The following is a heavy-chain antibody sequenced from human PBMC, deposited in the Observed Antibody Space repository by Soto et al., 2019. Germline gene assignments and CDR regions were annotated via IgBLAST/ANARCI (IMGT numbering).Heavy chain of an antibody. Sequence: SETLSLTCTVSGGSISSYYWSWIRQPPGKGLEWIGYIYYSGSTNYNPSLKSRVTISVDTSKNQFSLKLSSVTAADTAVYYCARGPKRITMVRGTGQFDYWGQGTLVTVSS. V-gene: IGHV4-59*08. J-gene: IGHJ4*02. CDR1: GGSISSYY. CDR2: IYYSGST. D-gene: IGHD3-10*01. CDR3: ARGPKRITMVRGTGQFDY.